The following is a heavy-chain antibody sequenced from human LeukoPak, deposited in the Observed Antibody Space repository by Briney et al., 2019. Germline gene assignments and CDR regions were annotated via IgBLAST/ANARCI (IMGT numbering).Heavy chain of an antibody. D-gene: IGHD3-10*01. CDR3: ARDQSITMVRGLFSADRMANWFDP. CDR1: GGSISSSSYY. Sequence: SETLSLTCTVSGGSISSSSYYWGWIRQPPGKGLEWIGSIYYSGSTYYNPSLKSRVTISVDTSKNQFSLKLSSVTAADTAVYYCARDQSITMVRGLFSADRMANWFDPWGQGTLVTVSS. CDR2: IYYSGST. V-gene: IGHV4-39*07. J-gene: IGHJ5*02.